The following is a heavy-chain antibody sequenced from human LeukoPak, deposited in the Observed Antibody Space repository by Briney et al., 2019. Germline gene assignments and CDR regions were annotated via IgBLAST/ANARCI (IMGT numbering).Heavy chain of an antibody. CDR3: ASGGYCSSTSCYLAY. D-gene: IGHD2-2*01. Sequence: SVKVSCKASGGTFSSYAISWVRQAPGQGLEWMGRIIPILGIANYAQKFQGRVTITADKSTSTAYMELSSLRSEDTAVYHCASGGYCSSTSCYLAYWGQGTLVTVSS. CDR1: GGTFSSYA. CDR2: IIPILGIA. V-gene: IGHV1-69*04. J-gene: IGHJ4*02.